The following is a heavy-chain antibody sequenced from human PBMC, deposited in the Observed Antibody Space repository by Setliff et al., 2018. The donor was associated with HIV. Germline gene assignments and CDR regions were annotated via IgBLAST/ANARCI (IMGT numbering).Heavy chain of an antibody. V-gene: IGHV4-59*08. J-gene: IGHJ2*01. CDR1: GGSISSYY. D-gene: IGHD3-22*01. Sequence: KPSETLSLTCTVSGGSISSYYWSWIRQPPGKGLEWIGYVYYTGSTNYNPSLKSRVTISTDASKNQFSLKLSSVTAADTAVYYCARHQGKYYDSSGYSGWFFDLWGRGTLVTVSS. CDR2: VYYTGST. CDR3: ARHQGKYYDSSGYSGWFFDL.